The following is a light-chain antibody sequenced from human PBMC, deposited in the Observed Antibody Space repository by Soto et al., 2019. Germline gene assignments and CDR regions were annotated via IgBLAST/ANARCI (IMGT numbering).Light chain of an antibody. CDR1: SSDVGGYNY. Sequence: QSALTQPASVSGSPGQSITISCTGTSSDVGGYNYVSWYQQHPDKAPKLMIYDVSNWPSGVSNRFSGSKSGNTASLTISGLQAEDEADYYCSSYTGSTTLVVFGGGTKLTVL. CDR2: DVS. V-gene: IGLV2-14*03. CDR3: SSYTGSTTLVV. J-gene: IGLJ2*01.